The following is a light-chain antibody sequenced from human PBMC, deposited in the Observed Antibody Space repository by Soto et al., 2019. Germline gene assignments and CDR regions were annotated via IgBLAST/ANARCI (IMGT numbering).Light chain of an antibody. Sequence: DIQMTQSPSTLSASVGDRVTITCRASQTVNTWLAWYQQKPGKAPKLLIYDAYSLESGVTSRFSGSGSGTEFTLTISSLQPDDFATYYCQQYNSYLWTFGQGTQVDIK. CDR1: QTVNTW. CDR3: QQYNSYLWT. CDR2: DAY. J-gene: IGKJ1*01. V-gene: IGKV1-5*01.